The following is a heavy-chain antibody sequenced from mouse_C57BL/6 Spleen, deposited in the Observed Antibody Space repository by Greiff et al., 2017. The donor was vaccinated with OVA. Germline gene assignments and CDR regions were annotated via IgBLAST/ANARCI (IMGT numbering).Heavy chain of an antibody. Sequence: QVQLQQPGTELVKPGASVKLSCKASGYTFTSYWMHWVKQRPGQGLEWIGNINPSNGGTDYNEKFKSKATLTVDKSSSTDYMQISILTSEYSAVYYCTSYYYGSSDGYFDVWGTGTTVTVSS. CDR2: INPSNGGT. J-gene: IGHJ1*03. CDR1: GYTFTSYW. D-gene: IGHD1-1*01. CDR3: TSYYYGSSDGYFDV. V-gene: IGHV1-53*01.